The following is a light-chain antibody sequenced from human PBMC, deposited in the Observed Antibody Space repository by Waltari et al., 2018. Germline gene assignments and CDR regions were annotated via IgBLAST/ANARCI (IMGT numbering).Light chain of an antibody. J-gene: IGLJ1*01. CDR1: SSDVGGYNY. CDR3: SSYTSSSTYV. Sequence: QSALTQPASVSGSPGQSITISCTGTSSDVGGYNYVSWYQQHPGKAPKLMIYEVSNRPSGVSKRFSGSNSGNTASLTISGLQAEDEADYYCSSYTSSSTYVFGTGTEVTVL. CDR2: EVS. V-gene: IGLV2-14*01.